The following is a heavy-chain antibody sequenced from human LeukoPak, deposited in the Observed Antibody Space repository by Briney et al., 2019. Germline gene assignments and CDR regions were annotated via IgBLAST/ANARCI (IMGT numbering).Heavy chain of an antibody. CDR1: GGSISGYY. Sequence: PSETLSLTCTVSGGSISGYYWSWIRQPPGKGLEWIGYIFYSGSTNYNPSLKSRVTISVDTSKNQFSLKLSSVTAADTAVYYCARGEWDLLFDYWGQGTLVTVSS. CDR2: IFYSGST. CDR3: ARGEWDLLFDY. J-gene: IGHJ4*02. D-gene: IGHD1-26*01. V-gene: IGHV4-59*01.